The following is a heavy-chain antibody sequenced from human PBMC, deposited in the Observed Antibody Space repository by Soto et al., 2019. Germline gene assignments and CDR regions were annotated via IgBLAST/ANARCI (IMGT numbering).Heavy chain of an antibody. CDR1: GGSFSGYY. Sequence: SETLYLTCAVYGGSFSGYYWSWIRQPPGKELEWIGEINHSGSTTYDPSLKSRVTVSVDTSKNQFSLKLSSVTAADTAVYYCARGRRNSGSYPPGDYYFDYWGQGTLVTVSS. V-gene: IGHV4-34*01. CDR2: INHSGST. CDR3: ARGRRNSGSYPPGDYYFDY. J-gene: IGHJ4*02. D-gene: IGHD1-26*01.